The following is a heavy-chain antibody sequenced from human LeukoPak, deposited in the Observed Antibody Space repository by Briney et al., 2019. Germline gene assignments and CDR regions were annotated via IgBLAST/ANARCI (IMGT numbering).Heavy chain of an antibody. CDR2: MNPNSGNT. V-gene: IGHV1-8*01. Sequence: ASVKVSCKASGYTFTSYDINWLRQASGQGLEWMGWMNPNSGNTGYAQKFQGRFTMTWDTSITTAYMELSSLRSEDTAVYYCARDYRHQPDWGQGTLVTVSS. D-gene: IGHD1-26*01. CDR3: ARDYRHQPD. CDR1: GYTFTSYD. J-gene: IGHJ4*02.